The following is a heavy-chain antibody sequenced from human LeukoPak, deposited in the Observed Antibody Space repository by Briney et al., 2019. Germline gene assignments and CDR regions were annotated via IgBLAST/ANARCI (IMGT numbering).Heavy chain of an antibody. CDR1: GGSIGTFY. D-gene: IGHD6-13*01. Sequence: SETLSLTCTVSGGSIGTFYWSWIRLAPGKGLEWIGDIYYTGRTNYNPSLKSRVTISLSTSRNQFSLNLTSVTAAGTAIYYCARHRFTVGIAAGFDPWGQGPLVTVAS. CDR3: ARHRFTVGIAAGFDP. J-gene: IGHJ5*02. CDR2: IYYTGRT. V-gene: IGHV4-59*08.